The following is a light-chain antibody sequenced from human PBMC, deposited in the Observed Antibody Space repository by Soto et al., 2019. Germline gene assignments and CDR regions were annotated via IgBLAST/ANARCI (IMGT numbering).Light chain of an antibody. Sequence: DIPMTPSPSPPSASVRDRITLPFRASQSITNYLNWYQHKPGQAPNLLIYAASTLQAGVPSRFRGSGSGTDFTLTISSLQPEDFATYFCQQSNSSPPTFGGGTKVDIK. CDR1: QSITNY. CDR2: AAS. V-gene: IGKV1-39*01. J-gene: IGKJ4*01. CDR3: QQSNSSPPT.